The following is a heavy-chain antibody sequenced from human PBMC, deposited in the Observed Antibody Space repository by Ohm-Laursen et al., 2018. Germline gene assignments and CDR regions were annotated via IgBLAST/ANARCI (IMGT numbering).Heavy chain of an antibody. CDR1: GFTFSDYY. CDR2: ISSSSSYI. CDR3: ASGLYSSSWYMEEDY. D-gene: IGHD6-13*01. V-gene: IGHV3-11*06. Sequence: SLRLSCSASGFTFSDYYMSWIRQAPGKGLEWVSSISSSSSYIYYADSVKGRFTISRDNAKNSLYLQMNSLRAEDTAVYYCASGLYSSSWYMEEDYWGQGTLVTVSS. J-gene: IGHJ4*02.